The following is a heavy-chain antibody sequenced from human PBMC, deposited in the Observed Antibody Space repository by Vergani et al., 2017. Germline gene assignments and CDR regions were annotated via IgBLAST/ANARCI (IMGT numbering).Heavy chain of an antibody. CDR1: GYTFTGYY. CDR2: INPNSGGT. V-gene: IGHV1-2*02. D-gene: IGHD3-22*01. CDR3: ARVNGGYYYDSSGSFDP. J-gene: IGHJ5*02. Sequence: QVQLVQSGAEVKKPGASVKVSCKASGYTFTGYYMHWVRQAPGQGLEWMGWINPNSGGTNYAQKFQGRVTMTRDTSISTAYMELSRLRSDDTAVYYCARVNGGYYYDSSGSFDPWGQGTLVTVSS.